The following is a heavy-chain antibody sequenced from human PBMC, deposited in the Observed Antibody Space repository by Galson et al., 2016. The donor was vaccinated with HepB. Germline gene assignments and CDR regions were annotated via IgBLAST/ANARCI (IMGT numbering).Heavy chain of an antibody. CDR1: GLSLTGYG. CDR3: VSRRHIAADGVD. V-gene: IGHV3-7*02. J-gene: IGHJ4*02. D-gene: IGHD6-13*01. Sequence: SLRLSCAASGLSLTGYGMHWVRQAPGKGLEWVANIKQDGSEKYYVDSVKGRFTISRDNAKNSLYLQMNSLRAEDTAIYYCVSRRHIAADGVDWGQGILVTVS. CDR2: IKQDGSEK.